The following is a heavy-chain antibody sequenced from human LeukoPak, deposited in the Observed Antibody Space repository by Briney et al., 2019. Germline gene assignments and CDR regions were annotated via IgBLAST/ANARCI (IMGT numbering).Heavy chain of an antibody. CDR1: GFTVSSNY. CDR2: IYSGGST. D-gene: IGHD5-18*01. CDR3: ARGYPAMVSAPDY. V-gene: IGHV3-53*01. Sequence: GGSLRLSCAASGFTVSSNYMSWVRQAPGRGLEWVSVIYSGGSTYYADSVKGRFTISGDNSKNTLYLQMNSLRAEDTAVYYCARGYPAMVSAPDYWGQGTLVTVSS. J-gene: IGHJ4*02.